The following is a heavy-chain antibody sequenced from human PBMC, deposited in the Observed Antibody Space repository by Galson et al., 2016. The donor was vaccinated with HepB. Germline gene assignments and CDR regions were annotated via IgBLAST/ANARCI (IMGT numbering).Heavy chain of an antibody. CDR3: ARTDHITVVRGFIIGAFDI. V-gene: IGHV1-18*01. J-gene: IGHJ3*02. CDR1: GYTFTSYG. CDR2: ISAYDGNT. Sequence: SVKVSCKASGYTFTSYGITWVRQAPGQGLEWMGWISAYDGNTNYTQKLQGRVTLTTDTSTSTAYMELRSLRSDDTAVYYCARTDHITVVRGFIIGAFDIWGQGTMVTVSS. D-gene: IGHD3-10*01.